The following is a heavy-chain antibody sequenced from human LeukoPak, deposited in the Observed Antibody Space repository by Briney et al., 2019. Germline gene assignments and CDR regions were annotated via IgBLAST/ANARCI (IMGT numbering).Heavy chain of an antibody. CDR1: GFTFSSYW. V-gene: IGHV3-74*01. J-gene: IGHJ4*02. CDR2: INSDGSTT. Sequence: GGSLRLSCGASGFTFSSYWMHWVRQAPGKGLVWISRINSDGSTTSYAGSVKGRFTISRGNAKNTLYLQMNSLRAEDTAVYYCARGNYYGQDYWGQGTLVTVSS. CDR3: ARGNYYGQDY. D-gene: IGHD3-10*01.